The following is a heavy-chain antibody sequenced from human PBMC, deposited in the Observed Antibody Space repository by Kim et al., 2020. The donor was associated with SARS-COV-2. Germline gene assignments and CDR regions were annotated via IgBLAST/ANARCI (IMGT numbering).Heavy chain of an antibody. V-gene: IGHV4-34*01. CDR2: INHSGST. CDR1: GGSFSGYY. CDR3: ARGGTGVGRWWTSNSGFDY. D-gene: IGHD2-15*01. Sequence: SETLSLTCAVYGGSFSGYYWSWIRQPPGKGLEWIGEINHSGSTIYNPSLKSRVTISVDTSKNHYSLKLSSVTAADTAVYYCARGGTGVGRWWTSNSGFDYWGQGTLVTVSS. J-gene: IGHJ4*02.